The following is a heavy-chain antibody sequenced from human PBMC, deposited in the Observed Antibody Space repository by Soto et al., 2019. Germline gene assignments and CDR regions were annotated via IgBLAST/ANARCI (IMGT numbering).Heavy chain of an antibody. V-gene: IGHV1-69*13. CDR2: IIPIFGTA. Sequence: SVKVSCKASGYTFTSYGISWVRQAPGQGLEWMGGIIPIFGTANYAQKFQGRVTITADESTSTACMELSSLRSEDTAVYYCARAYLQDGDYLVFKDWGQGTLVTVSS. D-gene: IGHD4-17*01. CDR1: GYTFTSYG. CDR3: ARAYLQDGDYLVFKD. J-gene: IGHJ4*02.